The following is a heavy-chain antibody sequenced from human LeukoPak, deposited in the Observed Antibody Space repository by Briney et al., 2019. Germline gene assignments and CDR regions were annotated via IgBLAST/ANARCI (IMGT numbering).Heavy chain of an antibody. CDR1: GFTFSNYG. D-gene: IGHD6-6*01. CDR2: IRYDGSNK. V-gene: IGHV3-30*02. J-gene: IGHJ4*02. Sequence: GGSLRLSCAASGFTFSNYGMHWVRQAPGKGLEWVAFIRYDGSNKYYADSVKGRFTISRDNSKNTLYLQMNSLRAEDTAVYYCAKDRRSSSAYFDYWGQGTLVTVSS. CDR3: AKDRRSSSAYFDY.